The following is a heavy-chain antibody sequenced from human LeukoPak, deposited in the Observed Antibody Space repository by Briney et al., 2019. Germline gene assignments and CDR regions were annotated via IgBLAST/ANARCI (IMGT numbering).Heavy chain of an antibody. D-gene: IGHD4-23*01. CDR3: ARDNSVEDNAWWFDP. Sequence: ASVKVSCTASGYTFTSHYMHWVRQAPGQGLEWMGLINPTGGSTGYAQKFQGRVTMTRDMSTSTDYMELSSLRSEDTAIYYCARDNSVEDNAWWFDPWGQGTLVTVSS. V-gene: IGHV1-46*01. CDR1: GYTFTSHY. CDR2: INPTGGST. J-gene: IGHJ5*02.